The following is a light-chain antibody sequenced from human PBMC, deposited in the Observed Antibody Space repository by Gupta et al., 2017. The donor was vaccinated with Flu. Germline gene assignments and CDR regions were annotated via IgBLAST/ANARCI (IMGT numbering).Light chain of an antibody. V-gene: IGLV2-23*01. CDR2: ESY. CDR3: SSYAGNDIWI. Sequence: TTSDVGNFNLVSWYQLHPGKAPKLLIFESYQRPSGVSGRFSAAKSGSTASLTISGLQPEDDAEYYCSSYAGNDIWIFGGGTQLTVL. J-gene: IGLJ2*01. CDR1: TSDVGNFNL.